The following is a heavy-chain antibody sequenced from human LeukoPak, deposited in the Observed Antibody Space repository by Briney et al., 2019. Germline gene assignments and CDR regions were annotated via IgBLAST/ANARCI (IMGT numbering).Heavy chain of an antibody. CDR3: ARESLRTSCYDY. J-gene: IGHJ4*02. D-gene: IGHD2-2*01. V-gene: IGHV1-2*02. Sequence: ASVKVSCKASGYTFTGYYMHWVRQAPGQGLEWMGWINPNSGGTNYAQKFQGRVIMTRDTSISTAYMELSRLRSDDTAVYYCARESLRTSCYDYWGQGTLVTVSS. CDR2: INPNSGGT. CDR1: GYTFTGYY.